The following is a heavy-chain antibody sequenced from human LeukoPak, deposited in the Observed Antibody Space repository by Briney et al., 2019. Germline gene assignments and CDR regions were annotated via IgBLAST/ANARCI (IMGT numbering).Heavy chain of an antibody. D-gene: IGHD3-22*01. CDR2: MNPNSGDT. Sequence: ASVKVSCKASGYTFTSYEIHWVRQATGHGLEWMGWMNPNSGDTAYAQKFQGRITMTRSTSITTAYMELSGLRSEDTAVYYCARGLGSYDSSELTWPMISFWGQGTQVTVSS. V-gene: IGHV1-8*01. CDR1: GYTFTSYE. CDR3: ARGLGSYDSSELTWPMISF. J-gene: IGHJ4*02.